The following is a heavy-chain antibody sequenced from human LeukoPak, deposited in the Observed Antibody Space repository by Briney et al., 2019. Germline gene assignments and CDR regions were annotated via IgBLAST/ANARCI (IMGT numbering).Heavy chain of an antibody. CDR3: ARVRYYYGSGSSKYYFDY. CDR2: ISSSSSYI. CDR1: GFTFSSYS. J-gene: IGHJ4*02. D-gene: IGHD3-10*01. Sequence: GGSLRLSCAASGFTFSSYSMNWVRQAPGKGLEWVSSISSSSSYIYYADSVKGRFTISRDNAKNSLYLQMNSLRAEDTAVYYCARVRYYYGSGSSKYYFDYWGQGTLVTVSS. V-gene: IGHV3-21*01.